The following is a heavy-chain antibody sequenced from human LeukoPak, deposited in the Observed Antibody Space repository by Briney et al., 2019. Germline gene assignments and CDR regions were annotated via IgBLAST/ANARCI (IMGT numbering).Heavy chain of an antibody. CDR2: VSSSGVNT. D-gene: IGHD2-2*01. CDR1: GYMFSSYN. CDR3: ARDQHYATDY. V-gene: IGHV1-46*03. Sequence: ASLKVSCEASGYMFSSYNMQWVRQAPGQGLEWMGMVSSSGVNTKYAQKFRGRITMTSDTSTSTVYMELSSLISDDTAVYYCARDQHYATDYWGQGTLVTVCS. J-gene: IGHJ4*02.